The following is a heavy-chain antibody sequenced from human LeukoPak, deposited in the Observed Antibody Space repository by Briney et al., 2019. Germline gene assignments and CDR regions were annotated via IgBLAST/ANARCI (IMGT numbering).Heavy chain of an antibody. CDR2: IYYSGST. Sequence: GSLRLSCTASGFTFSSYTFNWVRQAPGKGLEWIGTIYYSGSTYYNPSLKSRVTISVDTSKNQFSLKLSSVTAADTAVYYCARESLRWLQSRSSWFDPWGQGTLVTVSS. CDR1: GFTFSSYT. V-gene: IGHV4-39*07. D-gene: IGHD5-24*01. J-gene: IGHJ5*02. CDR3: ARESLRWLQSRSSWFDP.